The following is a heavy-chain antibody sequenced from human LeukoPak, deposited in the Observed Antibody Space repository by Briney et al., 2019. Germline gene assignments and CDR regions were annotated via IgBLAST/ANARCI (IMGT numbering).Heavy chain of an antibody. CDR2: ISSSSSYI. CDR3: ARDYYDPGSYYKYFDY. D-gene: IGHD3-10*01. CDR1: GFIFSSYG. V-gene: IGHV3-21*01. Sequence: GGSLRLSCAASGFIFSSYGMNWVRQAPGKGVEWVSSISSSSSYIYYADSVKGRFTISRDNAKNSLYLQMNSLRAEDTAVYYCARDYYDPGSYYKYFDYWGQGTLVTVSS. J-gene: IGHJ4*02.